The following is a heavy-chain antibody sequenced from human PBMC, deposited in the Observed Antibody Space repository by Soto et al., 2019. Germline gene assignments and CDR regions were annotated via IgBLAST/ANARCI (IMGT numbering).Heavy chain of an antibody. J-gene: IGHJ5*02. V-gene: IGHV4-31*03. CDR2: IYYSGST. CDR3: ARGGDITIFGLGWFDP. CDR1: GGSISSGGYY. Sequence: QVQLQESGPGLVKPSQTLSLTCTVSGGSISSGGYYWSWIRQHPGKGLEWIGYIYYSGSTYYNPSLKSRVTISVDTSKNQFSLKLSSVTAADTAVYYCARGGDITIFGLGWFDPWGQGTLVTVSS. D-gene: IGHD3-3*01.